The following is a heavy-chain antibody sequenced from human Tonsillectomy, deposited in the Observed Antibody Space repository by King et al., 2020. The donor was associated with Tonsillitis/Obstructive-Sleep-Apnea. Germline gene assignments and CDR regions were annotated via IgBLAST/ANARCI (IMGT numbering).Heavy chain of an antibody. Sequence: EVQLVESGGGMVQPGGSLRLSCAASGFTFSSYWMTWVRQAPGKGLEWVANIKQDESEKQYVDSVKGRFTISRDNAKNSLYLQMNSLRAEDTAVYFCARDPYTVIYGAFDIWGQGTMVTVSS. CDR3: ARDPYTVIYGAFDI. D-gene: IGHD2-2*02. CDR2: IKQDESEK. V-gene: IGHV3-7*01. CDR1: GFTFSSYW. J-gene: IGHJ3*02.